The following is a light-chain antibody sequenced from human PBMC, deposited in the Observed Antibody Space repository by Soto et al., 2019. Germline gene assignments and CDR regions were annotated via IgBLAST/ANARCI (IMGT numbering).Light chain of an antibody. V-gene: IGLV6-57*01. CDR3: QSYVSSNQV. CDR1: SGSIASNY. Sequence: NFMLTQPHSVSESPGKTVTISCTRSSGSIASNYVQWYQQRPGSSPTTVIYEDNQRPSGVPDRFSGSIDSSSNSASLTISGLKTEDEADYYCQSYVSSNQVFGGGTKLTVL. CDR2: EDN. J-gene: IGLJ2*01.